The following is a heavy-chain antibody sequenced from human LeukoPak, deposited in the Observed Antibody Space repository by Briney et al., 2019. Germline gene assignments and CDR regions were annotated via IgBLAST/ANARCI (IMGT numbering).Heavy chain of an antibody. Sequence: PSETLSLTCTVSGGSIRTYSWSWIRQPPGKGLEWIAYIYYSGNTNYNPSLKSRVSISVDTSKSQFSLKLSSVTAADTAVYYCARQGYCSGGSCYSGYYYYMDVWGKGTTVTISS. CDR1: GGSIRTYS. D-gene: IGHD2-15*01. CDR3: ARQGYCSGGSCYSGYYYYMDV. CDR2: IYYSGNT. V-gene: IGHV4-59*08. J-gene: IGHJ6*03.